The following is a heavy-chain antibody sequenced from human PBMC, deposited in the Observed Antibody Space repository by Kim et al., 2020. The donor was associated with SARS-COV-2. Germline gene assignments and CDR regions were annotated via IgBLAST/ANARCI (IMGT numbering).Heavy chain of an antibody. CDR2: ISYDGSNK. CDR3: ARAGGGFGELPPGY. D-gene: IGHD3-10*01. Sequence: GGSLRLSCAASGFTFSSYAMHWVRQAPGKGLEWVAVISYDGSNKYYADSVKGRFTISRDNSKNTLYLQMNSLRAEDTAVYYCARAGGGFGELPPGYWGQGTLVTVSS. CDR1: GFTFSSYA. V-gene: IGHV3-30*04. J-gene: IGHJ4*02.